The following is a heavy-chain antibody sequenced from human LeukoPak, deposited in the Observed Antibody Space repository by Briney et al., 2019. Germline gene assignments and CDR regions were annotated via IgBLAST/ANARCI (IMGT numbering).Heavy chain of an antibody. Sequence: GRSLRLSCAASGFTFDEYAIHWVRHAPGKGLEWVSGISWKSGIIGYADSVKGRFTISRDNAKNTLYLQMNSLRAEDTAVYYCAKSAGSYSYDAFDIWGQGTMVTVSS. J-gene: IGHJ3*02. V-gene: IGHV3-9*01. D-gene: IGHD3-10*01. CDR2: ISWKSGII. CDR1: GFTFDEYA. CDR3: AKSAGSYSYDAFDI.